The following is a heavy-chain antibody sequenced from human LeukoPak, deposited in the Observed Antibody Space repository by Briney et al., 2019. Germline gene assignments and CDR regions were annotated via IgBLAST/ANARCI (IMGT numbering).Heavy chain of an antibody. CDR3: ARGGRDGYSS. J-gene: IGHJ5*02. D-gene: IGHD5-24*01. Sequence: PSETLSLTCAVYGVSFSGYYWSWIRQPPGKGLEWIGEINHSGNTNYNPFLKSRVTISVDTSKNQFSLKLSSVTATDTAVYYCARGGRDGYSSWGQGTLVTVSS. V-gene: IGHV4-34*01. CDR2: INHSGNT. CDR1: GVSFSGYY.